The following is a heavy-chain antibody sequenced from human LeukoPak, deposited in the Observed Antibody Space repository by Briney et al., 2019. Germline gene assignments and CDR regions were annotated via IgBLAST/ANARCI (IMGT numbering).Heavy chain of an antibody. V-gene: IGHV3-53*01. D-gene: IGHD6-13*01. CDR3: AKVSGIAAAGIFYYYYYMDV. CDR1: GFTVSSNS. CDR2: IYSDNT. Sequence: PGGSLRLSCTVSGFTVSSNSMSWVRQAPGKGLEWVSFIYSDNTHYSDSVKGRFTISRDNSKNTLYLQMNSLRAEDTAVYYCAKVSGIAAAGIFYYYYYMDVWGKGTTVTVSS. J-gene: IGHJ6*03.